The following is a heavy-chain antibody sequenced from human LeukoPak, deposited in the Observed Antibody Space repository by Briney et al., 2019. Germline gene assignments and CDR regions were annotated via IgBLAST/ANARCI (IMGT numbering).Heavy chain of an antibody. CDR2: ISWNSGSI. V-gene: IGHV3-9*01. CDR1: GFTFDDYA. Sequence: GGSLRLSCAASGFTFDDYAMHWVRQAPGKGLEWVSGISWNSGSIGYADSVKGRFTIYRDNAKNSLYLQMNSLRAEDTALYHCAKAVGVSTSSIDYWGQGTLVTVSS. J-gene: IGHJ4*02. D-gene: IGHD2-15*01. CDR3: AKAVGVSTSSIDY.